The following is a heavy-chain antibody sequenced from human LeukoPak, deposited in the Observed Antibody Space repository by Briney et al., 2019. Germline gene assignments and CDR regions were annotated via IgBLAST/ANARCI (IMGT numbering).Heavy chain of an antibody. CDR1: GYTFTGYY. CDR3: ASSGSGIAVAATKSDYFDY. CDR2: INPNSGGT. D-gene: IGHD6-19*01. V-gene: IGHV1-2*02. J-gene: IGHJ4*02. Sequence: ASVKVSFKASGYTFTGYYMHWVRQAPGQGLEWMGWINPNSGGTNYAQKFQGGVTMTRDTSISTAYMELSRLRSDDTAVYYCASSGSGIAVAATKSDYFDYWGQGTLVTVSS.